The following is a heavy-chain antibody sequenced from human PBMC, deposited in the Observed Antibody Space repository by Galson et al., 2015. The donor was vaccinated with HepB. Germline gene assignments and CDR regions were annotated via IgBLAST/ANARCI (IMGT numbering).Heavy chain of an antibody. V-gene: IGHV1-2*06. CDR2: INPNSGGT. CDR3: ARDPPRGIAAAGTDY. D-gene: IGHD6-13*01. J-gene: IGHJ4*02. CDR1: GYTFTGYY. Sequence: SVTVSCKASGYTFTGYYMHWVRQAPGQGLEWMGRINPNSGGTNYAQKFQGRVTMTRDTSNSTAYMELSRLRSDDTAVYYCARDPPRGIAAAGTDYWGQGTLVTVSS.